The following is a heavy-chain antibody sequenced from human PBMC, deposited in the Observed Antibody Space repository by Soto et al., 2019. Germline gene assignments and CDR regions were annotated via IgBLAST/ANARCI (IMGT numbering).Heavy chain of an antibody. Sequence: QVQLVQSGAEVKKPGSSVKVSCKASGGTFSSYAISWVRQAPGQGLEWMGGIIPIFGTANYAQKFQGRVTITADESTSTAYMELSSLRSEETAVYYCARVNGEMATIEAVFDYWGQGTLVTVSS. CDR2: IIPIFGTA. D-gene: IGHD5-12*01. CDR1: GGTFSSYA. J-gene: IGHJ4*02. V-gene: IGHV1-69*01. CDR3: ARVNGEMATIEAVFDY.